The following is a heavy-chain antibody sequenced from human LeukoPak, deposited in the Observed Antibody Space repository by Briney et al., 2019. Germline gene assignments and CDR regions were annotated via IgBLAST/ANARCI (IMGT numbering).Heavy chain of an antibody. J-gene: IGHJ3*02. V-gene: IGHV1-69*13. CDR1: GGTFSSYA. CDR3: ARDRKQLWYNDAFDI. D-gene: IGHD5-18*01. CDR2: IIPIFGTA. Sequence: ASVKVSCTASGGTFSSYAISWVRQAPGQGLEWMGGIIPIFGTANYAQKFQGRVTITADESTSTAYMELSSLRSEDTAVYYCARDRKQLWYNDAFDIWGQGTMVTVSS.